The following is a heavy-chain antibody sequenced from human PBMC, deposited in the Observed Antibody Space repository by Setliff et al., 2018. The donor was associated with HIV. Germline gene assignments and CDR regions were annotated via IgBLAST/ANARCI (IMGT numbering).Heavy chain of an antibody. V-gene: IGHV3-23*01. CDR3: VRDRGMATKRGFDS. J-gene: IGHJ4*02. Sequence: PGGSLRLSCAASGFTFSKYAMSWVRQAPGKGPEWVSDIYGRGDATYYAESVKGRFTISRDSSKNTLYLQMNSLRAEDTAVYYCVRDRGMATKRGFDSWGQGTLVTVSS. CDR2: IYGRGDAT. D-gene: IGHD5-12*01. CDR1: GFTFSKYA.